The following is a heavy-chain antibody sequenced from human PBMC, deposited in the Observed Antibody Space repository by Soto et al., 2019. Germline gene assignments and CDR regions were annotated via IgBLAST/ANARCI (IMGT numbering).Heavy chain of an antibody. J-gene: IGHJ4*02. V-gene: IGHV1-18*01. D-gene: IGHD2-15*01. CDR3: ARGPSIVVVVAANDY. CDR2: ISAYNGNT. Sequence: ASVKVSCKASGYTFTSYGISWVRQAPGQGLEWMGWISAYNGNTNYAQKLQGRVTMTTDTSTSTAYMELRSLRSDDTAVYYCARGPSIVVVVAANDYWGQGTLVTVSS. CDR1: GYTFTSYG.